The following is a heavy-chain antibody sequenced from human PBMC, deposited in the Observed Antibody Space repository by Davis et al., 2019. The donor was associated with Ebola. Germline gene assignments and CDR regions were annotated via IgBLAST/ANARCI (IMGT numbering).Heavy chain of an antibody. CDR1: GGSISWSSNN. CDR3: ASLAGGVIVYFDY. J-gene: IGHJ4*01. V-gene: IGHV4-39*01. D-gene: IGHD3-16*02. Sequence: MPGGSLRLSCTVSGGSISWSSNNWGWIRQPPGKGLEWIGSFYYSGRTYYNPSLKSRVTISIDTSKNQFSLKLSSVTAADTAVYYCASLAGGVIVYFDYWGHGTLVTVSS. CDR2: FYYSGRT.